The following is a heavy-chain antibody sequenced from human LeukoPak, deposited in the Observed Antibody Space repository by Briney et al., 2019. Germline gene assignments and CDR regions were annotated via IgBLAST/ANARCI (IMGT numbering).Heavy chain of an antibody. Sequence: GGSPRLSCAASGFTFSSYGMHWVRQAPGKGLEWVAVIWYDGSNKYYADSVKGRFTISRDNSKNTLYLQMNSLRAEDTAVYYCARDWLTTGYGLGAFDIWGQGTMVTVSS. CDR3: ARDWLTTGYGLGAFDI. J-gene: IGHJ3*02. CDR2: IWYDGSNK. V-gene: IGHV3-33*01. D-gene: IGHD1-1*01. CDR1: GFTFSSYG.